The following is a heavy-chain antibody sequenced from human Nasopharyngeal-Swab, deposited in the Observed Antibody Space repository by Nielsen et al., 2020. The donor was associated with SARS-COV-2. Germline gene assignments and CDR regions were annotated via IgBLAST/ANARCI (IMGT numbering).Heavy chain of an antibody. Sequence: WIRQPSGKGLEWVSVIYSGGSTYYADSVKGRFTISRDNSKNTLYLQMNSLRAEDTAVYYCARSRGGDGYNYAFDIWGQGTMVTVSS. J-gene: IGHJ3*02. CDR2: IYSGGST. CDR3: ARSRGGDGYNYAFDI. V-gene: IGHV3-53*01. D-gene: IGHD5-24*01.